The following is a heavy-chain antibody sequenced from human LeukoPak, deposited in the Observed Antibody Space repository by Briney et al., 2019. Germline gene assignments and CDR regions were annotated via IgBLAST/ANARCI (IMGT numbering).Heavy chain of an antibody. Sequence: GSLRLSCAASGFTFSSYGMHWVRQAPGKGLEWVAVISYDGSNKYYADSVKGRFTISRDNSKNTLYLQMNSLRAEDTAVYYCANGGGTTVTLNFDYWGQGTLVTVSS. CDR3: ANGGGTTVTLNFDY. CDR1: GFTFSSYG. J-gene: IGHJ4*02. D-gene: IGHD4-17*01. V-gene: IGHV3-30*18. CDR2: ISYDGSNK.